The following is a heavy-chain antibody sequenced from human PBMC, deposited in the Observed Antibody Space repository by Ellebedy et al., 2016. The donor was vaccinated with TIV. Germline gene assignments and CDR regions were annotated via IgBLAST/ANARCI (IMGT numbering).Heavy chain of an antibody. V-gene: IGHV3-23*01. CDR2: ITGSASST. J-gene: IGHJ4*02. CDR3: VKADSISSSWFVSFDS. D-gene: IGHD3-22*01. CDR1: GFNFGSNA. Sequence: GESLKISCAGSGFNFGSNAMNWVRQAPGKGLEWVSAITGSASSTNYADSVRGRFTISRDNSNKTVYLQMNSLRAEDTALYYCVKADSISSSWFVSFDSWGQGILVTVSS.